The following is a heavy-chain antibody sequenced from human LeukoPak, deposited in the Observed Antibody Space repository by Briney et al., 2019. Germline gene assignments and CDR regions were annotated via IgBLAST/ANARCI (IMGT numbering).Heavy chain of an antibody. CDR3: ARPTYSSSSGFDY. CDR1: GGTFSSYA. V-gene: IGHV1-69*05. J-gene: IGHJ4*02. D-gene: IGHD6-13*01. CDR2: IIPIFGTA. Sequence: VASVKVSCKASGGTFSSYAISCGRQAPGQGLEWMGGIIPIFGTANYAQKFQGRVTITTDESTSTAYMELSSLRSEDTAVYYCARPTYSSSSGFDYWGQGTQVTVSS.